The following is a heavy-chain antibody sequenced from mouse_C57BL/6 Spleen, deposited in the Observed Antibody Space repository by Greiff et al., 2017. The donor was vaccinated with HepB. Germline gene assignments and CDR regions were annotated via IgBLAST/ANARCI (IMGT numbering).Heavy chain of an antibody. CDR3: ASYDYAMDY. V-gene: IGHV1-81*01. CDR2: IYPRSGNT. Sequence: VMLVESGAELARPGASVKLSCKASGYTFTSYGISWVKQRTGQGLEWIGEIYPRSGNTYYNEKFKGKATLTADKSSSTAYMDLRSLTSEDSAVYFCASYDYAMDYWGQGTSVTVSS. CDR1: GYTFTSYG. J-gene: IGHJ4*01. D-gene: IGHD1-1*01.